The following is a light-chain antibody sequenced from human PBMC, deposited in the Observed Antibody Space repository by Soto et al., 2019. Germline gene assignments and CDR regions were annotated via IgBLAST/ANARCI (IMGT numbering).Light chain of an antibody. J-gene: IGKJ5*01. CDR2: DAS. CDR3: QQRSNWPPIT. Sequence: EIVLTQSPATLSLSPLERATLSFRASQSVSSYLAWYQQKPGQAPRLLIYDASNRATGIPARFSGSGSGTDFTLTISSLEPEDFAVYCCQQRSNWPPITFGQGTRLEIK. V-gene: IGKV3-11*01. CDR1: QSVSSY.